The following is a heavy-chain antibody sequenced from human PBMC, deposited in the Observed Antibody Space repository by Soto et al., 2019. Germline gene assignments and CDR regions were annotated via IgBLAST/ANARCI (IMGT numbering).Heavy chain of an antibody. CDR3: AKETTVTPYEAFDS. CDR2: IKQDGSEK. Sequence: EVQLVESGGGLVQPGGSLRLSCAASGFTFSSYWMSWVRQAPGKGLEWVANIKQDGSEKYYVDSVKGRFTISRDNAKNQLYRKRTSRRAEATAGNNVAKETTVTPYEAFDSWGQGTRATFS. CDR1: GFTFSSYW. V-gene: IGHV3-7*04. D-gene: IGHD4-17*01. J-gene: IGHJ3*01.